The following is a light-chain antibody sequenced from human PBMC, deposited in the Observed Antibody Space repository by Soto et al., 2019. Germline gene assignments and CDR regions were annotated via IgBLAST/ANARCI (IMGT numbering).Light chain of an antibody. CDR1: QSVSSN. CDR3: QQDNNWPPLT. J-gene: IGKJ4*01. CDR2: GAS. V-gene: IGKV3-15*01. Sequence: EIVMTQSPATLSVSPGERATLSCRASQSVSSNLAWYQRKPGQARRLLIYGASTRATGIPARFSGSGSGTEFTLTISSLQSEDFAVYYCQQDNNWPPLTFGGGTKVEIK.